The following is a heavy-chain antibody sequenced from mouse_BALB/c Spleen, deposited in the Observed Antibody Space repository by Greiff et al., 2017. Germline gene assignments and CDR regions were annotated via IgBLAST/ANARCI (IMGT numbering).Heavy chain of an antibody. D-gene: IGHD1-1*01. CDR1: GFTFNTYA. CDR3: VSEPFYYYGSGYAMDY. Sequence: EVKVEESGGGLVQPKGSLKLSCAASGFTFNTYAMNWVRQAPGKGLEWVARIRSKSNNYATYYADSVKDRFTISRDDSQSMLYLQMNNLKTEDTAMYYCVSEPFYYYGSGYAMDYWGQGTSVTVSS. J-gene: IGHJ4*01. CDR2: IRSKSNNYAT. V-gene: IGHV10-1*02.